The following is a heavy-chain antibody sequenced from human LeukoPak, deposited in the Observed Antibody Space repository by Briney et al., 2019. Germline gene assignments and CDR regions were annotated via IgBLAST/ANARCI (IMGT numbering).Heavy chain of an antibody. D-gene: IGHD3-16*01. J-gene: IGHJ4*02. CDR1: GYTLTDYY. CDR3: ARSRGGRYFDY. Sequence: ASVKVSCKVSGYTLTDYYLHWVRQATGQGLEWMGWMNPNSGNTGYAQKFQGRVTMTRNTSISTAYMELSSLRSEDTAVYYCARSRGGRYFDYWGQGTLVTVSS. CDR2: MNPNSGNT. V-gene: IGHV1-8*02.